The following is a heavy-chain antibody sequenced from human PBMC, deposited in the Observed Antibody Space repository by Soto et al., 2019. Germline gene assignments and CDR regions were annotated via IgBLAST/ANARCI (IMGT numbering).Heavy chain of an antibody. CDR2: INHSGST. D-gene: IGHD3-16*01. J-gene: IGHJ6*02. CDR1: GGSFSGYY. CDR3: ARVMDDYVSLDV. Sequence: QVQLQQWGAGLLKPSETLSLTCAVYGGSFSGYYWSWIRQPPGKGLEWIGEINHSGSTNYNPSLKSLVTISVDTSKNQVTLKLSSVTAADTAVYYCARVMDDYVSLDVWGQGTTVTVSS. V-gene: IGHV4-34*01.